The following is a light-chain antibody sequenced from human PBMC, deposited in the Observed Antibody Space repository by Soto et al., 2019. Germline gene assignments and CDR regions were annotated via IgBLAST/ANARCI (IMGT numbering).Light chain of an antibody. CDR3: QQYNSYSQT. CDR2: DAS. Sequence: DIQLTQSPITLSASVGDRVTITCRASQSISSWLAWYQQKPGKAPKLLIYDASSLESGVPSRFSGSGSGTEFTLTISSLQPDDFATYYCQQYNSYSQTFGQGTKVDIK. V-gene: IGKV1-5*01. J-gene: IGKJ1*01. CDR1: QSISSW.